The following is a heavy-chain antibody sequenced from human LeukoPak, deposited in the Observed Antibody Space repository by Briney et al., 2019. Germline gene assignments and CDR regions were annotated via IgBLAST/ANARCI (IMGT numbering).Heavy chain of an antibody. V-gene: IGHV4-4*02. CDR2: YLSGST. J-gene: IGHJ4*02. CDR3: ARSYGFWSGYRLSFDY. D-gene: IGHD3-3*01. Sequence: YLSGSTTYNPSLKSRVTISVDTSKNQFSLKLSSVTAADTAVYYCARSYGFWSGYRLSFDYWGQGTLVTVSS.